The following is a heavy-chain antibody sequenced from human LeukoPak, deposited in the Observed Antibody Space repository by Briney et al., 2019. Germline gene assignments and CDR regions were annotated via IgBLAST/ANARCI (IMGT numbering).Heavy chain of an antibody. D-gene: IGHD1-26*01. CDR2: IYHSGST. Sequence: SETLSLTCAVSGGSISSSNWWSWVRQPPGKGLEWIGEIYHSGSTNYNPSLKSRVTISVDTSKNQFSLKLSSVTAADTAVYYCARVGSGSYYFDYWGQGTLVTVSS. CDR1: GGSISSSNW. V-gene: IGHV4-4*02. CDR3: ARVGSGSYYFDY. J-gene: IGHJ4*02.